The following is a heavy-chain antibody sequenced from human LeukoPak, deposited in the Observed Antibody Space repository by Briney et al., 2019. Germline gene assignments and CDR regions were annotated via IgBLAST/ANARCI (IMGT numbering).Heavy chain of an antibody. CDR2: IYSGGST. V-gene: IGHV3-53*04. CDR1: GFTVSSNY. CDR3: ARKNYYDTSGRFDC. Sequence: GGSLRLSCAASGFTVSSNYMSWVRQAPGKGLEWVSVIYSGGSTYYADSVKGRFTISRHNSKNTLYLQMNSLRAEDTAVYYCARKNYYDTSGRFDCWGQGTLVTVSS. D-gene: IGHD3-22*01. J-gene: IGHJ4*02.